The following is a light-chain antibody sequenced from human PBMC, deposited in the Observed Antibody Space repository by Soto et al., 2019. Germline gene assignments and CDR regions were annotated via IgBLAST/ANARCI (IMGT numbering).Light chain of an antibody. CDR2: DAS. CDR3: QQAYSFPIT. V-gene: IGKV1-5*01. J-gene: IGKJ5*01. CDR1: QSVSNW. Sequence: IRITQSPSTLSASVGARVTMTCRASQSVSNWLAWYQQKPGKAPKLLIYDASTLEDGVSSRFSGSGSGTDFTLSINSLQPEDFATYYCQQAYSFPITFGQGTRLEIK.